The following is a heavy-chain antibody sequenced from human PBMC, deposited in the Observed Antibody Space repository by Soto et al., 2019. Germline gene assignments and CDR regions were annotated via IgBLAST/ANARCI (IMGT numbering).Heavy chain of an antibody. D-gene: IGHD2-2*01. CDR3: VRGHPAPISGH. J-gene: IGHJ1*01. V-gene: IGHV2-5*02. CDR1: GFSFRASGVG. CDR2: IYWDDDK. Sequence: QITLRESGPTLVKPTQTLTLTCSFSGFSFRASGVGVGWIRQPPGKALEWLALIYWDDDKRYSPSLEDRLTITKVTSKDQVVLTMTNVDPMDTAMYYCVRGHPAPISGHWGQGTLVTVSS.